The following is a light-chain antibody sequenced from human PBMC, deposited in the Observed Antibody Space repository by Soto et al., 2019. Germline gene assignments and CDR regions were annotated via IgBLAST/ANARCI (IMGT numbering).Light chain of an antibody. CDR1: SGDVGGYYY. J-gene: IGLJ1*01. V-gene: IGLV2-14*01. CDR2: EVS. Sequence: QSGLTQPASVSGSPGHSITISCTGTSGDVGGYYYVSWYQQLPGKAPKRMISEVSNRPSGVSNRFSGSKSGNTASLTISGLQAEDEADYYCSSYTAGGTIFXTGTKLTVL. CDR3: SSYTAGGTI.